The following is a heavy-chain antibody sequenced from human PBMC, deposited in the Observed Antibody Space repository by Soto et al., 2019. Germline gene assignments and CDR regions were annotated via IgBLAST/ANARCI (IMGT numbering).Heavy chain of an antibody. CDR3: ARMASAGTLNWFDP. CDR2: MNPGSGKT. D-gene: IGHD6-13*01. J-gene: IGHJ5*02. V-gene: IGHV1-8*02. Sequence: ASVKVSCKASGYTFINFDISWVRQAAGQGLEWLGWMNPGSGKTGYASKFQGRVAMTRDASTGTSHLELSSLTSDDTAVYYCARMASAGTLNWFDPWGQGTLVTAPQ. CDR1: GYTFINFD.